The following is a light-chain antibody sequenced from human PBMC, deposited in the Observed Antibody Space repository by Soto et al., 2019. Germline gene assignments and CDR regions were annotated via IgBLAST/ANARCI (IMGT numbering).Light chain of an antibody. CDR3: QQRSNLPWT. Sequence: DIVLTQSPATLSLSPGDRATLSCRASQRVSGYLAWYQQKPGQAPRLLIYDASNRATGIPVRFSGSGSDTDYTRTISSLEPADFAVYYCQQRSNLPWTFGQGPKVDVK. CDR1: QRVSGY. CDR2: DAS. V-gene: IGKV3-11*01. J-gene: IGKJ1*01.